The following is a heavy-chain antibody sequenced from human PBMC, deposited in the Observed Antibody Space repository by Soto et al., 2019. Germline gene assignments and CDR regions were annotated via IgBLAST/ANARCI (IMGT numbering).Heavy chain of an antibody. Sequence: EVQLVESGGDLVQPGGSLRLSCAGSQFTFSNYWMNWVRQAPGKGLEWVANINQDGSEKYYVDSVKGRFTISRDIAKTSLFLQMNSLRADDTAVYYCARASPGMDVWGQGTKVTVSS. V-gene: IGHV3-7*01. CDR1: QFTFSNYW. CDR3: ARASPGMDV. CDR2: INQDGSEK. J-gene: IGHJ6*02.